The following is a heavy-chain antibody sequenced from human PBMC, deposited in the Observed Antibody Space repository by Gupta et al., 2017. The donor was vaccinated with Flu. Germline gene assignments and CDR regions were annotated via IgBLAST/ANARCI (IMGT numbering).Heavy chain of an antibody. J-gene: IGHJ4*02. Sequence: HLQLQESGPGLVKPSETLSLTCSVSGGCIENRTTFWGWIRPPPGTGLEWIGSSYYSGSTYYNPSRKSRVTISLDTSKNQFSLKLNSVTAADTAVYYCASRGYTYASYYFDYWGQGTLVTVSS. CDR1: GGCIENRTTF. V-gene: IGHV4-39*01. D-gene: IGHD5-18*01. CDR2: SYYSGST. CDR3: ASRGYTYASYYFDY.